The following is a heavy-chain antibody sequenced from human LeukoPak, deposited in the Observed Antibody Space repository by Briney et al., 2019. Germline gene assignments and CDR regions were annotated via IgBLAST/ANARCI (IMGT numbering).Heavy chain of an antibody. Sequence: GGSLRLSCAASGFTFSSYWMNWARQAPGKGLEWVASINHNGNVNYYVDSVKGRFTISRDNAKSSLYLQMNSLRAEDTAVYYCARDRVVITAWGQGTLVTVSP. CDR3: ARDRVVITA. D-gene: IGHD3-22*01. J-gene: IGHJ4*02. V-gene: IGHV3-7*01. CDR2: INHNGNVN. CDR1: GFTFSSYW.